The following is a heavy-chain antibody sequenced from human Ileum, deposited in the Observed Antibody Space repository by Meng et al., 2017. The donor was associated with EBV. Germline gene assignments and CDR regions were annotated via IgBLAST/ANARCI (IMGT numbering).Heavy chain of an antibody. CDR2: LKSKIHGGTP. CDR1: GFTLNSAW. D-gene: IGHD5-12*01. CDR3: TGDSGHPGSDWFDP. V-gene: IGHV3-15*01. Sequence: EVQLVESGGGLATPGGSLRLSGTISGFTLNSAWMSWVRLAPGMGLEWVGRLKSKIHGGTPDYAAPVKGRFTISGDDSTNTLYLQMDSLKTEDTAVYYCTGDSGHPGSDWFDPWGLGTLVTVSS. J-gene: IGHJ5*02.